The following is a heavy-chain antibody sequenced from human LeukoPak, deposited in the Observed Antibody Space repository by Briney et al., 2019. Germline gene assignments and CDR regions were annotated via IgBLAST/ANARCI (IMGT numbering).Heavy chain of an antibody. CDR3: AGDRGYLQFDY. CDR1: GFTFSSDS. J-gene: IGHJ4*02. D-gene: IGHD3-10*01. Sequence: GGSLRLSCTASGFTFSSDSMSWVRQTPGKELEWVANIKEDGSQKYYADSVMGRFTISRDNAENSLYLQLNSLRAEDTAMYYCAGDRGYLQFDYWGQGTLVTVSS. V-gene: IGHV3-7*03. CDR2: IKEDGSQK.